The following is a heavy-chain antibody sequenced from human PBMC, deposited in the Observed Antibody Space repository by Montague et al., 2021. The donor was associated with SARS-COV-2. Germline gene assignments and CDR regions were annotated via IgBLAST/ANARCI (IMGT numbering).Heavy chain of an antibody. CDR3: ASLTTDTLYYYYGMDV. J-gene: IGHJ6*02. CDR1: GFTFSSYS. Sequence: SLRLPCAASGFTFSSYSMNWVRQAPGKGLEWVSSISSSSSYIYYADSVKGRFTISRDNAKNSLYLQMNSLRAEDTAVYYCASLTTDTLYYYYGMDVWGQGTAVTVSS. V-gene: IGHV3-21*01. CDR2: ISSSSSYI. D-gene: IGHD1-14*01.